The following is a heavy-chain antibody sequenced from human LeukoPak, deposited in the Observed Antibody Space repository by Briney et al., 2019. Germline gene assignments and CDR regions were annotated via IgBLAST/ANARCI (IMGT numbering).Heavy chain of an antibody. CDR1: GYTFTSYG. CDR2: ISAYNGNT. J-gene: IGHJ4*02. Sequence: ASVKVSRKASGYTFTSYGISWVRQAPGQGLEWMGWISAYNGNTNYAQKLQGRVTMTTDTSTSTAYMELRSLRSDDTAVYYCARNVDIVATSDFDYWGQGTLVTVSS. V-gene: IGHV1-18*04. D-gene: IGHD5-12*01. CDR3: ARNVDIVATSDFDY.